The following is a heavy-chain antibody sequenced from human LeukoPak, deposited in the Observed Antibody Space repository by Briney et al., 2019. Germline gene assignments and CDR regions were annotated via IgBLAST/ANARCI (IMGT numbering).Heavy chain of an antibody. V-gene: IGHV1-2*02. CDR1: GYTFTGYY. J-gene: IGHJ4*02. CDR3: ARLFIGSSWYKKGQPATDY. D-gene: IGHD6-13*01. CDR2: INPNSGGT. Sequence: ASVKVSCKASGYTFTGYYMLWVRQAPGQGLEWMGWINPNSGGTNYAQKFQGRVTMTRDTSISTAYMELSRLRSDDTAVYYCARLFIGSSWYKKGQPATDYWGQGTLVTVSS.